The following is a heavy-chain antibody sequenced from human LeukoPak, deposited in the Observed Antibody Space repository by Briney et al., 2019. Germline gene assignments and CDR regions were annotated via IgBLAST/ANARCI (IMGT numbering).Heavy chain of an antibody. D-gene: IGHD3-10*01. Sequence: GGSLRLSCAASGFTFSSYAMSWVRQAPGKGLEWVSAISGNGGSTYYADSVKGRFTISRDNAKNTLYLQMNSLRAEDTAVYYCARVLLWFGELVLDYWGQGTLVTVSS. CDR2: ISGNGGST. V-gene: IGHV3-23*01. CDR1: GFTFSSYA. CDR3: ARVLLWFGELVLDY. J-gene: IGHJ4*02.